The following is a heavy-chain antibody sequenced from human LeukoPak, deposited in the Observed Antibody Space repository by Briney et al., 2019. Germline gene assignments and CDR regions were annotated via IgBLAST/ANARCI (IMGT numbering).Heavy chain of an antibody. CDR2: ISTSSIYI. CDR3: ARGAINSGSYDAYFDY. V-gene: IGHV3-21*01. J-gene: IGHJ4*02. CDR1: AFTFSSYG. Sequence: GGSLRLSCAASAFTFSSYGMSWVRQAPGRGLEWVSSISTSSIYIYYADSVKGRFTISRDNAKKSLYLQVNSLRAEDTAVYYCARGAINSGSYDAYFDYWGQGTLVTVSS. D-gene: IGHD1-26*01.